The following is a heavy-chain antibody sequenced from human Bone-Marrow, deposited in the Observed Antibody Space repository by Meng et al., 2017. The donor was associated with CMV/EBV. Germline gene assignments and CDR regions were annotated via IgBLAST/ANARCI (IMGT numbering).Heavy chain of an antibody. D-gene: IGHD3-3*01. Sequence: ASVKVSCKASGYTFTSYHIHWVRQAPGQGLECMGRINPSGGRTSYAHNFQGRVTMTRDTSTSTVYMELSSLRSGDTAVYYCAADPITIFGVVIIGGMDVWGQGTTVTVSS. V-gene: IGHV1-46*01. CDR1: GYTFTSYH. J-gene: IGHJ6*02. CDR2: INPSGGRT. CDR3: AADPITIFGVVIIGGMDV.